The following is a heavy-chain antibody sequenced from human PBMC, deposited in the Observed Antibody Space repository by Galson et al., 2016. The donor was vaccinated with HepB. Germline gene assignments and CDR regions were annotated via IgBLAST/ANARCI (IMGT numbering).Heavy chain of an antibody. Sequence: SLRLSCAASGFTFSDYYMSWIRQAPGRGLQWVSYISPSSSTRYYADSVKGRFTISRDNAKNSLYLLMNSLRAEDMAVYYCARHIGFGAVDYWGQGTLVAVSS. CDR1: GFTFSDYY. CDR3: ARHIGFGAVDY. J-gene: IGHJ4*02. V-gene: IGHV3-11*04. CDR2: ISPSSSTR. D-gene: IGHD3-10*01.